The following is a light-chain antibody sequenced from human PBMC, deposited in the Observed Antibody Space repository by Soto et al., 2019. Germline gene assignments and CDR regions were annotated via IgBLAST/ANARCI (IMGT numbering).Light chain of an antibody. CDR1: QDISNY. CDR3: QQYDNLPSG. J-gene: IGKJ4*01. CDR2: DAS. Sequence: DIPMTQSPSSLSASVGDRVTITCQASQDISNYLNWYQQKPGKAPKLLIYDASNLETGVPSRFSGSGSGTDFTFTISSLQPEDIATYYCQQYDNLPSGFGGGTKVEIK. V-gene: IGKV1-33*01.